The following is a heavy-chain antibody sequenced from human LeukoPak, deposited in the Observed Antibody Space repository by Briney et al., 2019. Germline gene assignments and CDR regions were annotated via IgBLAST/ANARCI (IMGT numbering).Heavy chain of an antibody. J-gene: IGHJ6*02. CDR3: ARDMRGIVGATHYYYGMDV. CDR2: INPNSGGT. CDR1: GYTFTGYY. V-gene: IGHV1-2*04. Sequence: ASVKVSCKASGYTFTGYYMHWVRQAPGQGLEWMGWINPNSGGTNYAQKFQGWVTMTRDTSISTAYMELSRLRADDTAVYYCARDMRGIVGATHYYYGMDVWGQGTTVTVSS. D-gene: IGHD1-26*01.